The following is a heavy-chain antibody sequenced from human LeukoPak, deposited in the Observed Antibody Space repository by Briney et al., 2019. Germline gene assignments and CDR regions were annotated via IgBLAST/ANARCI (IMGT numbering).Heavy chain of an antibody. CDR1: GYSFTSYW. D-gene: IGHD5-18*01. CDR2: IYPGDSDT. V-gene: IGHV5-51*01. Sequence: GESLKISCKDSGYSFTSYWIGWVRQMPGKGLEWMGIIYPGDSDTRYSPSFQGKVTISADKSINTAYLQWSSLTASDTAIYYCARRGEAMDPFDYWGQGTLVTVSS. CDR3: ARRGEAMDPFDY. J-gene: IGHJ4*02.